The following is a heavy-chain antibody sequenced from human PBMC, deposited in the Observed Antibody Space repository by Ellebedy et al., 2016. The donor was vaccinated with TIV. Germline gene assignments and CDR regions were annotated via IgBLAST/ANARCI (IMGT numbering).Heavy chain of an antibody. V-gene: IGHV3-7*03. Sequence: GGSLRLSCAASGFSFSNYWMTWVRQAPGKGLERVANMKQDGREEYYVDSVKGRFIISRDNAKNSLYLQMDSLRVEDTAVYYCARDLGHSGYDLLDPWGQGTLVTVSA. CDR2: MKQDGREE. CDR1: GFSFSNYW. D-gene: IGHD5-12*01. J-gene: IGHJ5*02. CDR3: ARDLGHSGYDLLDP.